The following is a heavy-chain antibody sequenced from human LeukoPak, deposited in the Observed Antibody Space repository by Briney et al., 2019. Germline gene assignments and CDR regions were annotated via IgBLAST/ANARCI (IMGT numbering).Heavy chain of an antibody. V-gene: IGHV4-59*01. Sequence: PSETLSLTCTVSGGSMSSYYWSWIRQPPGKGLEWIGYTYYSGNTNCNPSLKSRVTISVDTSKNQFSLKVSSVTAADTAVYYCARVVYSHYWPEGMDVWGQGTTVTVSS. J-gene: IGHJ6*02. CDR3: ARVVYSHYWPEGMDV. CDR2: TYYSGNT. D-gene: IGHD4-11*01. CDR1: GGSMSSYY.